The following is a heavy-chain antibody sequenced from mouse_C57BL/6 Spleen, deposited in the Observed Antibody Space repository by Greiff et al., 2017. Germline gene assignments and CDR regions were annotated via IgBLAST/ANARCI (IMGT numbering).Heavy chain of an antibody. D-gene: IGHD1-1*01. Sequence: QVQLQQPGAELVMPGASVKLSCKASGYTFTSYWMHWVKQRPGQGLEWIGEIDPSDSYTNYNQKFKGKSTLTVDKSSSTAYMQLSSLTSEDSAVYDCARRGTYYGSSDVRYFDVWGTGTTVTVSS. CDR1: GYTFTSYW. J-gene: IGHJ1*03. CDR3: ARRGTYYGSSDVRYFDV. CDR2: IDPSDSYT. V-gene: IGHV1-69*01.